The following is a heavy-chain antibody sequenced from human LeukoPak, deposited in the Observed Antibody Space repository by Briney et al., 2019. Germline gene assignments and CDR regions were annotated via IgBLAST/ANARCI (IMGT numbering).Heavy chain of an antibody. Sequence: GGSLRLSCAASGFTVSTNCMTWVRQAPGKGLEWVSSISGSGDNTYYADSVKGRFTFSRDNSKDTLYLQMNSLRAEDTAVYYCARGGYYGSGTYYSPTSPHWGQGTLVTVSS. V-gene: IGHV3-23*01. CDR1: GFTVSTNC. CDR2: ISGSGDNT. J-gene: IGHJ4*02. CDR3: ARGGYYGSGTYYSPTSPH. D-gene: IGHD3-10*01.